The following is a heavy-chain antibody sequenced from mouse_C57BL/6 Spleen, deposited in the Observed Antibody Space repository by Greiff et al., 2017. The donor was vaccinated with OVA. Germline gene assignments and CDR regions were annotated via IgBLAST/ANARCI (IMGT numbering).Heavy chain of an antibody. D-gene: IGHD2-4*01. V-gene: IGHV14-1*01. Sequence: VQLKESGAELVRPGASVKLSCTASGFNIKDYYMHWVKQRPEQGLEWIGRIDPEDGDTEYAPKFQGKATMTADTSSNTAYLQLSSLTSEDTAVYYCTRRLRRDYWYFDVWGTGTTVTVSS. J-gene: IGHJ1*03. CDR3: TRRLRRDYWYFDV. CDR2: IDPEDGDT. CDR1: GFNIKDYY.